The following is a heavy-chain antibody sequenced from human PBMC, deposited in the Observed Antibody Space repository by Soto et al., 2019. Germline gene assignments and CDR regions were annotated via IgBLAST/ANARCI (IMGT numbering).Heavy chain of an antibody. CDR2: FSLSGTT. J-gene: IGHJ4*02. CDR3: ARQSTGYSVEVDY. CDR1: GASITGSFF. D-gene: IGHD6-13*01. Sequence: SETLSLTCTVSGASITGSFFWSWIRQPAGKGLEWIGRFSLSGTTNYNPSLRSRVTMSADVSKNQFSLRLTSVTAADTAVYYCARQSTGYSVEVDYWGQGTLVTVSS. V-gene: IGHV4-4*07.